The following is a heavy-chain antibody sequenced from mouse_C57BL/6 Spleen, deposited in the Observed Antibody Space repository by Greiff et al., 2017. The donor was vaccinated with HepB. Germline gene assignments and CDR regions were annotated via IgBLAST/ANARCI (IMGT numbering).Heavy chain of an antibody. D-gene: IGHD2-5*01. Sequence: VQLQQSGPELVKPGASVKISCKASGYAFSRSWMNWVKQRPGKGLEWIGRIYPGDGDTNYNGKFKGKATLTADKSSSTAYMQLSSLTSEDSAVYFCARAYSNYLNWDPCDYWGQGTTLTVSS. CDR3: ARAYSNYLNWDPCDY. V-gene: IGHV1-82*01. CDR2: IYPGDGDT. J-gene: IGHJ2*01. CDR1: GYAFSRSW.